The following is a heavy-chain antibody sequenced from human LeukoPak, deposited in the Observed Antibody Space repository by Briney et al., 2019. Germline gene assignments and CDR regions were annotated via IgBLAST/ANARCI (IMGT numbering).Heavy chain of an antibody. V-gene: IGHV1-69*05. CDR1: GYTFTSYA. Sequence: SVKVSCKASGYTFTSYAISWVRQAPGQGLEWMGGIIPIFGTANYAQKFQGRVTITTDESTSTAYMELSSLRSEDTAVYYCASGTSYDSSGYYLGYYFDYWGQGTLVTVSS. D-gene: IGHD3-22*01. J-gene: IGHJ4*02. CDR2: IIPIFGTA. CDR3: ASGTSYDSSGYYLGYYFDY.